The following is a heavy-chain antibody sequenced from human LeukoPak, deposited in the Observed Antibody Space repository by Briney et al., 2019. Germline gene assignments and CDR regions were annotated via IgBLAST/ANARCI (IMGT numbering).Heavy chain of an antibody. CDR3: ARARTPSGYSGYDLDY. Sequence: PSETLSLTCAVSGGSISSGGYSWSWIRRPPGKGLEWIGYIYHGGSTYYNPSLKSRVTISVDRSKNQFSLKLSSVTAADTAVYYCARARTPSGYSGYDLDYWGQGTLVTVSS. CDR2: IYHGGST. CDR1: GGSISSGGYS. J-gene: IGHJ4*02. V-gene: IGHV4-30-2*01. D-gene: IGHD5-12*01.